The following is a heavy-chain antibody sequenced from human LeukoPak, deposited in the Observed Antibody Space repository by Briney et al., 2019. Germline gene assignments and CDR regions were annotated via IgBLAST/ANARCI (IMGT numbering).Heavy chain of an antibody. J-gene: IGHJ4*02. CDR3: ARGDDGFFDS. CDR1: GFTVSSHY. Sequence: GGSLRLSCAVSGFTVSSHYLSWVRQAPGKGPEWVSVIYAGGNTYYADSVEGRFTISRDNSKNTLYLQMNALRAEDTAVYYCARGDDGFFDSWGQGTLVTV. D-gene: IGHD5-24*01. CDR2: IYAGGNT. V-gene: IGHV3-53*01.